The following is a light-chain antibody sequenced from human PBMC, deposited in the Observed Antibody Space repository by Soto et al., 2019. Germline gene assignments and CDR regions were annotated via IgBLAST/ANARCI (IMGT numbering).Light chain of an antibody. J-gene: IGLJ1*01. CDR3: SSYTRGNTYV. V-gene: IGLV2-14*01. Sequence: QSALTQPASVSGSPGQSITISCTGTSSDIGGYNSVSWYQQHPRKAPKLMIYEVTNRPSGISNRFSGSKSGNTASLTISGLQAEDEADYYCSSYTRGNTYVLGTGTKVTVL. CDR2: EVT. CDR1: SSDIGGYNS.